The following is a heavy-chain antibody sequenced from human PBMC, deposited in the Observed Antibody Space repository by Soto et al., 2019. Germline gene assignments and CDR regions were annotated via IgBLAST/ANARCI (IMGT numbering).Heavy chain of an antibody. V-gene: IGHV4-31*03. CDR3: ARDRGLESFDY. CDR1: GGSISSGGYY. D-gene: IGHD1-1*01. CDR2: IYYSGST. Sequence: NPSETLSLTCTVSGGSISSGGYYWSWIRQHPGKGLEWIGYIYYSGSTYYNPSLKSRVTISVDTSKNQFSLKLSSVTASDTAVYYCARDRGLESFDYWGQGTLVTVSS. J-gene: IGHJ4*02.